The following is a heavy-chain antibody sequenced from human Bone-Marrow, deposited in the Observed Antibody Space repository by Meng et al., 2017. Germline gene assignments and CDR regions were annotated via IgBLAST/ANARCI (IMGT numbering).Heavy chain of an antibody. CDR1: GGSFSGYY. CDR3: ARAKRIYSGYGWWFDP. V-gene: IGHV4-34*01. J-gene: IGHJ5*02. D-gene: IGHD5-12*01. Sequence: VQHRRGAQGVWKPSETLSRTCAGHGGSFSGYYWSWIRQPPGKGLEWIGEINHSGSTNYNPSLKSRVTISVDTSKNQFSLKLSSVTAADTAVYYCARAKRIYSGYGWWFDPWGQGTLVTVSS. CDR2: INHSGST.